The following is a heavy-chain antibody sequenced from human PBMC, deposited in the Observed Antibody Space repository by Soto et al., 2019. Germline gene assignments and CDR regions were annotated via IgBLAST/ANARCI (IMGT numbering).Heavy chain of an antibody. CDR1: GYTFTSYY. J-gene: IGHJ4*02. Sequence: ASVKVSCKASGYTFTSYYIHWVRQAPVQGLEWMGIINPSGGSTSYTQKFQGRVTMTRDTYTSTVYMELSSLRSEDTAVYYCARDPEASYYFDYWGQGTLVTVSS. V-gene: IGHV1-46*01. CDR2: INPSGGST. CDR3: ARDPEASYYFDY. D-gene: IGHD1-26*01.